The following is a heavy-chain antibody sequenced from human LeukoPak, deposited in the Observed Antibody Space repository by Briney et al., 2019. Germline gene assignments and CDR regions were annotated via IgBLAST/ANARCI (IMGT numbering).Heavy chain of an antibody. V-gene: IGHV3-30-3*01. CDR2: ISYDGSNK. CDR3: ARRPYYFDY. J-gene: IGHJ4*02. Sequence: TGGSLRLSCAASGFTFSSYAMSWVRQAPGKGLEWVAVISYDGSNKYYADSVKGRFTISRDNSENTLYLQMNSLRAEDTAVYYCARRPYYFDYWGQGTLVTVSS. CDR1: GFTFSSYA.